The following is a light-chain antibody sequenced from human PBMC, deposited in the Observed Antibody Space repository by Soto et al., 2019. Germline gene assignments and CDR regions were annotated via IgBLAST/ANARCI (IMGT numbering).Light chain of an antibody. J-gene: IGKJ5*01. Sequence: EIVLTQFPATLSLSPGERATLSCRASQSVSTYVAWYQQKPGQAPRLLIYDASNRATGIPARFSGSGSGTDFTLTISSLEPEDFAVYYCQQRSNWPSITFGQGTRLEI. V-gene: IGKV3-11*01. CDR1: QSVSTY. CDR3: QQRSNWPSIT. CDR2: DAS.